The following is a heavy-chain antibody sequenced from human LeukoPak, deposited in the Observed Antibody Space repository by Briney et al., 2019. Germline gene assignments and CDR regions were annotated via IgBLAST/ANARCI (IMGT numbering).Heavy chain of an antibody. V-gene: IGHV3-48*01. CDR3: AREGPYDALDI. Sequence: GGSLRLSCAASGFTFSSYSMNWVRQAPGKGLERVSYISSSSSTIYYADSVKGRFTISRDNAKNSLYLQMNSLRAEDTAVYYCAREGPYDALDIWGQRTMVTVSS. J-gene: IGHJ3*02. CDR2: ISSSSSTI. CDR1: GFTFSSYS.